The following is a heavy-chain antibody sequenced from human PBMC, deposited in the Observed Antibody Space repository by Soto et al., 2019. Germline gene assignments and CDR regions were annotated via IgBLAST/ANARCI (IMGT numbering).Heavy chain of an antibody. CDR3: ARDSSGWHWYFDL. D-gene: IGHD6-19*01. Sequence: HLQQPGPGLVKPWKTLSLICAISGASVPSARATGNWIGHPPSRGLEWRGRTYNRSKGYNDYAVSVKSRIAITPDTSKNQLSLQLNSVTPEDTAVYFCARDSSGWHWYFDLWGRGTLVTVSS. J-gene: IGHJ2*01. V-gene: IGHV6-1*01. CDR1: GASVPSARAT. CDR2: TYNRSKGYN.